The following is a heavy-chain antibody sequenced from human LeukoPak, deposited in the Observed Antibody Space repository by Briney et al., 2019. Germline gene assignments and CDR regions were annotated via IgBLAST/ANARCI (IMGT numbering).Heavy chain of an antibody. CDR1: GFTFSRHG. D-gene: IGHD3-3*01. CDR2: ISNDGSRK. Sequence: GRSLRLSCAPSGFTFSRHGMHWVRQAPGKGLEWVAIISNDGSRKYYAHSVDGRFTISRDNSKNTLYLQMDSLRAEDTAVYYCARDRAWNYFDYWGQGTLVPVSS. CDR3: ARDRAWNYFDY. J-gene: IGHJ4*02. V-gene: IGHV3-30*03.